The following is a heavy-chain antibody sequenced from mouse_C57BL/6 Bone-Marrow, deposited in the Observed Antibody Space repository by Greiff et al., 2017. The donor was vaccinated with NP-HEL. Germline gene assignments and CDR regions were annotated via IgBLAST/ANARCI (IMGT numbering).Heavy chain of an antibody. Sequence: EVHLVESGGGLVKPGGSLKLSCAASGFTFSDYGMHWVRQAPEKGLEWVAYISSGSSTIYYADTVKGRFTISRDNAKNTLFLQMTSLRSEDTAMYYCARGGNPWYFDVWGTGTTVTVSS. J-gene: IGHJ1*03. CDR2: ISSGSSTI. CDR1: GFTFSDYG. D-gene: IGHD2-1*01. V-gene: IGHV5-17*01. CDR3: ARGGNPWYFDV.